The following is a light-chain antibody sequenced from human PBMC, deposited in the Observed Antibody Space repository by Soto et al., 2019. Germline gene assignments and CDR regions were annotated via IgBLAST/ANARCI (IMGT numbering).Light chain of an antibody. Sequence: EIVRTQSPATLSVSPGDTATLSCRAGQGIDTNLAWYQQKPGQAPRLLIYGASTRAIGIPDRFIGRGSGTDFTLTISSLQSEDFASYYCQQYRNLPLHTFGQGTKLDI. J-gene: IGKJ2*01. V-gene: IGKV3-15*01. CDR2: GAS. CDR1: QGIDTN. CDR3: QQYRNLPLHT.